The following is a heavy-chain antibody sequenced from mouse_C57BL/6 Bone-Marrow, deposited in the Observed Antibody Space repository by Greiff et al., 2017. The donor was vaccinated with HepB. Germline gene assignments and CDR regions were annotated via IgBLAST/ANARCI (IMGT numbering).Heavy chain of an antibody. J-gene: IGHJ4*01. Sequence: VQGVESGAELVKPGASVKLSCKASGYTFTEYTIHWVKQRSGQGLGWIGWFYPGSGSIKYNEKFKDKATLTADKSSSTVYMELSRLTSEDSAVYFCARQYGSSDAMDYWGQGTSVTVSS. CDR3: ARQYGSSDAMDY. CDR1: GYTFTEYT. V-gene: IGHV1-62-2*01. CDR2: FYPGSGSI. D-gene: IGHD1-1*01.